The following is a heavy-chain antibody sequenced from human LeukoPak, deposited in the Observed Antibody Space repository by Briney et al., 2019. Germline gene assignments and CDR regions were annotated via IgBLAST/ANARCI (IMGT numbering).Heavy chain of an antibody. CDR3: ARGSRELDY. CDR2: IGYDGSHE. V-gene: IGHV3-33*01. D-gene: IGHD5-24*01. CDR1: GLSLSSFG. J-gene: IGHJ4*02. Sequence: GGSLRLSCAASGLSLSSFGMHWVRQAPGKGLEWVAGIGYDGSHESEAESVKDRFTISRDNSRNTVYLQMNSLRVDDTAVYYCARGSRELDYWGQGTLVTVSS.